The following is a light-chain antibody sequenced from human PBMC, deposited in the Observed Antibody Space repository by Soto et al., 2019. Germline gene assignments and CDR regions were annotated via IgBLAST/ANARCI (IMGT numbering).Light chain of an antibody. V-gene: IGKV3-11*01. CDR1: QSISIY. J-gene: IGKJ5*01. CDR3: QQRNNWPPEIT. CDR2: DAS. Sequence: EVVLSQPPAPLSLSPGERATLSCRASQSISIYLAWYQQEPGQAPRLLIYDASNRATGIPARFSGSGSAIDFTLTISSLEPEDFAVYYCQQRNNWPPEITFGQGTRLGSK.